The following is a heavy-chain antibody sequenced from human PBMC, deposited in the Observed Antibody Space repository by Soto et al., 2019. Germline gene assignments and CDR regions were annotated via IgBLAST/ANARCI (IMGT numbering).Heavy chain of an antibody. CDR3: ARSPPVGSGSYYRDIVTGWFDP. D-gene: IGHD3-10*01. Sequence: ASVKVSCNVSGYTLTELSMHWVRQALGKGLEWMGGFDPEDGETIYAQKFQGRVTMTEDTSTDTAYMELSSLRSEDTAVYYCARSPPVGSGSYYRDIVTGWFDPWGQGTLVTVSS. CDR2: FDPEDGET. J-gene: IGHJ5*02. V-gene: IGHV1-24*01. CDR1: GYTLTELS.